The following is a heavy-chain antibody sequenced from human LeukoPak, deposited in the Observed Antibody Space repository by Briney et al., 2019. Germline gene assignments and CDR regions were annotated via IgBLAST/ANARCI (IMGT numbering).Heavy chain of an antibody. Sequence: PSETLSLTCTVSGGSISSYYWSWIRQPAGKGLEWIGRIYTSGSTNYNPSLKSRVTMSVDTSKNQFSLKLSSVTAADTAVYYCARDKDCSSTSCYSLGAFDIWGQGTMVTVSS. J-gene: IGHJ3*02. CDR1: GGSISSYY. D-gene: IGHD2-2*01. CDR3: ARDKDCSSTSCYSLGAFDI. V-gene: IGHV4-4*07. CDR2: IYTSGST.